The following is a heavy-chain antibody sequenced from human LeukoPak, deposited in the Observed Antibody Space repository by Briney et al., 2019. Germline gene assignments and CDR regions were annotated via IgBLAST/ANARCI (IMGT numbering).Heavy chain of an antibody. J-gene: IGHJ6*03. CDR2: IYYSGST. CDR1: GYSISSGYY. Sequence: SETLSLTCTVFGYSISSGYYWGWIRPPPGKGLEWIGSIYYSGSTYYNPSLKSRVTVSGDTSKNQFSLKLSSVTAADTAVYYCARRNEDCSGGSCYSHMDVWGKGTTVTVSS. V-gene: IGHV4-38-2*02. CDR3: ARRNEDCSGGSCYSHMDV. D-gene: IGHD2-15*01.